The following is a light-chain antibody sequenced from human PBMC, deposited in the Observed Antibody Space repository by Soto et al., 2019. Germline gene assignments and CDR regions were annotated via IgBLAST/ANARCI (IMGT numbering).Light chain of an antibody. Sequence: QLVLTQSPSASASLGASVKLTCTVSSGHSSYAIAWHQQQPEKGPRYLMKLNSDGSHSKGDGIPDRFSGSSSGAERYLTISSLQSEDEADYYCQTWGTGMVFGGGTKLTVL. CDR2: LNSDGSH. CDR1: SGHSSYA. V-gene: IGLV4-69*01. J-gene: IGLJ2*01. CDR3: QTWGTGMV.